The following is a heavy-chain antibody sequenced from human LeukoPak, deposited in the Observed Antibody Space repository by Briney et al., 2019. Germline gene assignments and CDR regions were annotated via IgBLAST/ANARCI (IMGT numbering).Heavy chain of an antibody. CDR3: AREALLLSGYAFDY. CDR2: ISAYNGNT. D-gene: IGHD3-22*01. Sequence: GASVKVSCKASGYTFTSYGISWVRQAPGQGLEWMGWISAYNGNTNYAQKLQGRVTMTTDTSTSTAYMELRSLRSEDTAVYYCAREALLLSGYAFDYWGQGTLVTVSS. J-gene: IGHJ4*02. V-gene: IGHV1-18*01. CDR1: GYTFTSYG.